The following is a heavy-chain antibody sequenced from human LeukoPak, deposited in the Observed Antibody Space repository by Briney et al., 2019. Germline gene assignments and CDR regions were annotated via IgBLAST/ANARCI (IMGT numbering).Heavy chain of an antibody. CDR2: IRYDGSNK. V-gene: IGHV3-30*02. CDR1: GFTFSTFA. D-gene: IGHD6-19*01. Sequence: PGGSLRLSCGASGFTFSTFAMHWVRQAPGKGLEWVAFIRYDGSNKYYADSVKGRFTISRDNSKNTLYLQMNSLRAEDTAVYYCAKVGSRKYSSGPDYFDYWGQGTLVTVSS. CDR3: AKVGSRKYSSGPDYFDY. J-gene: IGHJ4*02.